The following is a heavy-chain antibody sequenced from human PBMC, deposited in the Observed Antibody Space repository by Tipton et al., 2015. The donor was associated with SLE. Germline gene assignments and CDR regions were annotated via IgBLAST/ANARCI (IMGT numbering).Heavy chain of an antibody. Sequence: GSLRLSCAASGFTFNNYGMHWVRQAPGKGLEWVAFIRYDGSNKSYADSVKGRFTISRDNSKNTMYLEMNSLRTEDTAVFYCVSQGCSGDTYPGGWGQETLVPVTP. CDR1: GFTFNNYG. D-gene: IGHD2-15*01. V-gene: IGHV3-30*02. CDR3: VSQGCSGDTYPGG. CDR2: IRYDGSNK. J-gene: IGHJ4*02.